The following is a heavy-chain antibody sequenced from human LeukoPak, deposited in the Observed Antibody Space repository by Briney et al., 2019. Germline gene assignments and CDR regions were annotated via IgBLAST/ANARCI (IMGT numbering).Heavy chain of an antibody. CDR1: GGSISSYY. CDR2: IYYSGST. V-gene: IGHV4-59*01. J-gene: IGHJ4*02. CDR3: ARDYGDGDFDY. Sequence: PSETLSPTCTVSGGSISSYYWSWIRQPPGKGLEWIGYIYYSGSTNYNPSLKSRVTISVDTSKNQFSLKLSSVTAADTAVYYCARDYGDGDFDYWGQGTLVTVSS. D-gene: IGHD4-17*01.